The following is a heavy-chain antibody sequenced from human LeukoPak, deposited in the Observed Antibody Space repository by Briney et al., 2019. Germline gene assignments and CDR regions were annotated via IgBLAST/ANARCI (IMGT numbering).Heavy chain of an antibody. CDR2: ISGSGGST. D-gene: IGHD2-2*01. CDR3: AKSRVPAATGLDAFDI. V-gene: IGHV3-23*01. CDR1: GFTFSSYA. Sequence: GGSLRLSCAASGFTFSSYAMSWVRQAPGKGLEWVSAISGSGGSTYYADSVKGRFTISRDNSKNTLYLQMNSLRAEDTAVYYCAKSRVPAATGLDAFDIWGQGTMVTVSS. J-gene: IGHJ3*02.